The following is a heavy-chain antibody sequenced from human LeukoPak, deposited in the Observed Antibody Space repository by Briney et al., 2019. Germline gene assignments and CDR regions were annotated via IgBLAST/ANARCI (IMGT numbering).Heavy chain of an antibody. CDR1: GGSISGYY. D-gene: IGHD4-23*01. Sequence: SETLSLTCTVSGGSISGYYWSWIRQPPGKGLEWIGNIYYSGGNKYNPSLKSRVTISVDTSRNQFSLKLTSVTAADTAVYYCASHDYGGTPFDYWGQGTLVTVSS. J-gene: IGHJ4*02. V-gene: IGHV4-59*08. CDR2: IYYSGGN. CDR3: ASHDYGGTPFDY.